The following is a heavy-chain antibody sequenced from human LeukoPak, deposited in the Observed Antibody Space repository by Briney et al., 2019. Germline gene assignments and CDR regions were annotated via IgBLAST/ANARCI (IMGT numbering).Heavy chain of an antibody. CDR3: AKEGPGDYGGLGY. V-gene: IGHV3-30*04. Sequence: PGGSLRLSCAASGFTFSSYAMHWVRQAPGKGLEWVAVISYDGSNKYYADSVKGRFTISRDNSKNTLYLQMNSLRAEDTAVYYCAKEGPGDYGGLGYWGQGTLVTVSS. CDR1: GFTFSSYA. CDR2: ISYDGSNK. J-gene: IGHJ4*02. D-gene: IGHD4-23*01.